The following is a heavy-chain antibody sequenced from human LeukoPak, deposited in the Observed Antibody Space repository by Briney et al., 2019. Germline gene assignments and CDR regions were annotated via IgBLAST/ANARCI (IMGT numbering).Heavy chain of an antibody. CDR2: ISSSSTYI. CDR3: ESGDVAVAGTGFDY. D-gene: IGHD6-19*01. Sequence: GGSLRLSCAASGFTFSSYNMNWVRQAPGKGLEWVSSISSSSTYIYYAASVKGRFTISRDNAKNSLYLQMNSLRAEDTAVYYCESGDVAVAGTGFDYWGQGTLVTVSS. J-gene: IGHJ4*02. V-gene: IGHV3-21*01. CDR1: GFTFSSYN.